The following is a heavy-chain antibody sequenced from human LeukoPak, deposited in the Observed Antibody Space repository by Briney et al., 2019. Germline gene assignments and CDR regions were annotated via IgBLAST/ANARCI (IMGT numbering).Heavy chain of an antibody. J-gene: IGHJ4*02. Sequence: ASVKVSCKASGYTFTGYYMHWVRQAPGQGLEWMGWINPNSGGTNYAQKFQGRVTMTTDTSTSTAYMELRSLRSDDTAVYYCARGLTPYDSSGYDYWGQGTLVTVSS. D-gene: IGHD3-22*01. CDR2: INPNSGGT. CDR1: GYTFTGYY. CDR3: ARGLTPYDSSGYDY. V-gene: IGHV1-2*02.